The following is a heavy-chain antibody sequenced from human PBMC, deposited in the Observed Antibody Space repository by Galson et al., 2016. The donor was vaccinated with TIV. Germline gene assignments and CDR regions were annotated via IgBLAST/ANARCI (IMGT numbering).Heavy chain of an antibody. V-gene: IGHV1-8*01. CDR1: GHTFTSYD. Sequence: SVKVSCKASGHTFTSYDMNWVRQAPGQGLEWMGWMNPNSGNTGYTQKFQGRVTMTRDTSVSTAYMELSDLRSEDTAIYFCATSRFAGLLTYYFDQWGQGTLVTVSS. CDR3: ATSRFAGLLTYYFDQ. D-gene: IGHD2-21*01. J-gene: IGHJ4*02. CDR2: MNPNSGNT.